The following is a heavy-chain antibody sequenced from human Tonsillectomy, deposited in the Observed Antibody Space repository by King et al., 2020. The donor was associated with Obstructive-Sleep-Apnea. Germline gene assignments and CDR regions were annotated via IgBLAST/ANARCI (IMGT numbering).Heavy chain of an antibody. CDR1: GFTFSSYW. V-gene: IGHV3-7*01. CDR2: IKQDGSEK. CDR3: ARDESTMVRGEGAFDI. D-gene: IGHD3-10*01. Sequence: VQLVESGGGLVQPGGSLRLSCAASGFTFSSYWMSWVRQAPGKGLEWVANIKQDGSEKYYVDSVKGRFTISRDNAKNSLYLQMNSLRAEDTAVYYCARDESTMVRGEGAFDIWGQGTMVTVSS. J-gene: IGHJ3*02.